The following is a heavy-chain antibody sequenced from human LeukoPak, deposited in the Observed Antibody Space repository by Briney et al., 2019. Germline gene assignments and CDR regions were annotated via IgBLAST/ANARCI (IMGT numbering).Heavy chain of an antibody. V-gene: IGHV4-34*01. CDR2: INHSGST. CDR3: ARLRTYGSGSLPAAY. Sequence: SETLSLTCAVYGGSFSGYYWSWIRQPPGKGLEWIGEINHSGSTNYNPSLKSRVTISVDTSKNQFSLKLSSVTAADTAVYYCARLRTYGSGSLPAAYWGQGTLVTVSS. J-gene: IGHJ4*02. CDR1: GGSFSGYY. D-gene: IGHD3-10*01.